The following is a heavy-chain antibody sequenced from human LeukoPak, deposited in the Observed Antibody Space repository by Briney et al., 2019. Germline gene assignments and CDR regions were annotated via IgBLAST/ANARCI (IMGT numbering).Heavy chain of an antibody. CDR1: GFTFSIYW. J-gene: IGHJ3*02. CDR2: INSDGTST. Sequence: GGSLRLSCAASGFTFSIYWMHWVRQAPGKGLVWVSRINSDGTSTRHADSVKGRLTISRDNAKNTLYLQMNSLRVEDTAVYYCARTSTGNAIDMWGQGTMVTVSS. D-gene: IGHD1-1*01. CDR3: ARTSTGNAIDM. V-gene: IGHV3-74*01.